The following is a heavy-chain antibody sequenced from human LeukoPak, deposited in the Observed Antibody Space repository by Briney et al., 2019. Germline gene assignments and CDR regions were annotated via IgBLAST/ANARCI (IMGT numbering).Heavy chain of an antibody. D-gene: IGHD1-26*01. J-gene: IGHJ1*01. Sequence: GGSLRLSCTASGFTFSNAWMSWVRQAPGKGLEWVGCIKSKTDGGTTDYAAPVKGRFTISRDDSKNTLYLQMNSLKTEDTAVYYCTTDNGQWELLPAEYFQHWGQGTLVTVSS. CDR3: TTDNGQWELLPAEYFQH. CDR1: GFTFSNAW. CDR2: IKSKTDGGTT. V-gene: IGHV3-15*01.